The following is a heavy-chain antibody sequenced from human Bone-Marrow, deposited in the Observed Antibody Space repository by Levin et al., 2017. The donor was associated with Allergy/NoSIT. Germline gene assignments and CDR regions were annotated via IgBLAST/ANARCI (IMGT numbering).Heavy chain of an antibody. CDR1: GYTFSRFS. CDR3: AREDTSGWKSFDY. D-gene: IGHD6-19*01. CDR2: ISGYNENT. Sequence: ASVKVSCKASGYTFSRFSVTWVRQAPGQGLEWMGSISGYNENTIFAQKFQDRLTLTTDTSTNTVYMELRSLKSDDTAVYYCAREDTSGWKSFDYWGQGTLVTVSS. J-gene: IGHJ4*02. V-gene: IGHV1-18*01.